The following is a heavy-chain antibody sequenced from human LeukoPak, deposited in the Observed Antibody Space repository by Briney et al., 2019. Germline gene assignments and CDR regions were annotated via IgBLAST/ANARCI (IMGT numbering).Heavy chain of an antibody. D-gene: IGHD3-10*01. CDR1: GFTVSSNY. V-gene: IGHV3-66*01. CDR2: IYSDGST. Sequence: PGGSLRLSCAASGFTVSSNYMSWVRQAPGKGLEWVSIIYSDGSTYYADSVKGRFTISRDNSKNTLYLQMNSLRAEDTAMYYCARESIAAPGSGSLWGQGTLVTVSS. J-gene: IGHJ4*02. CDR3: ARESIAAPGSGSL.